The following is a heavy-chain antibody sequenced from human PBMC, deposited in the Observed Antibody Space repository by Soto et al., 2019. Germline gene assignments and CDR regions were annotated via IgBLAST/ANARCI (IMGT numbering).Heavy chain of an antibody. Sequence: SETLSLTCAVYGGSVNGYYWNWIRQHPGKGLEWIGEVNHTGGTHYNPSLKSRVTMSVDTSKNQFSLRLSSVTAADTAIYYCATRITVFGLLIPPFDPWGQGTQVTVSS. J-gene: IGHJ5*02. CDR1: GGSVNGYY. CDR2: VNHTGGT. D-gene: IGHD3-3*01. V-gene: IGHV4-34*01. CDR3: ATRITVFGLLIPPFDP.